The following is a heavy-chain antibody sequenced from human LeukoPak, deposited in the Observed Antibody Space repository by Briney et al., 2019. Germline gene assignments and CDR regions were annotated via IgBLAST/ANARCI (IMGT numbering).Heavy chain of an antibody. D-gene: IGHD3-10*01. CDR3: ARGSSARGVIISMLDP. CDR1: GYTFTSYG. Sequence: GASVKVSCKASGYTFTSYGISWVRQAPGQGLEWMGWISAYNANTNYAQRFQGRVTITRNTSISTAYMELSSLRSEDTAVYYCARGSSARGVIISMLDPWGQGTLVTVSS. CDR2: ISAYNANT. J-gene: IGHJ5*02. V-gene: IGHV1-18*01.